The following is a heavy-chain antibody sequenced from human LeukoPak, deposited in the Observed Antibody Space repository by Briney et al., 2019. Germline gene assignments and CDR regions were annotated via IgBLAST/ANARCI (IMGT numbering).Heavy chain of an antibody. CDR1: GFTFSDYY. Sequence: PGGSLRLSCAASGFTFSDYYMSWIRQAPGKGLEWVSYISSSGSTIYYADSVKGRFTISRDNSKNTLYLQMNSLRAEDTAVYYCAQTTYCSSTSCYRSYYMDVWGKGTTVTVSS. CDR3: AQTTYCSSTSCYRSYYMDV. CDR2: ISSSGSTI. D-gene: IGHD2-2*02. J-gene: IGHJ6*03. V-gene: IGHV3-11*04.